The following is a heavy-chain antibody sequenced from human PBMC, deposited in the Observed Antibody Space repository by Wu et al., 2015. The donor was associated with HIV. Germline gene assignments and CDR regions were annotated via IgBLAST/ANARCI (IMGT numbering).Heavy chain of an antibody. CDR3: ARLSLRRFGELFXGADY. CDR1: GYSFTASY. D-gene: IGHD3-10*01. V-gene: IGHV1-2*02. J-gene: IGHJ4*02. Sequence: QVQLVQSGAEVKKPGASMRVSCQASGYSFTASYVHWVRQAPGKGLEWMGWIGGNRGESHATQRFRDRFTMTRDTSTTTAYMELTRLTSDDTAVYYCARLSLRRFGELFXGADYWGQGTLVTVSS. CDR2: IGGNRGES.